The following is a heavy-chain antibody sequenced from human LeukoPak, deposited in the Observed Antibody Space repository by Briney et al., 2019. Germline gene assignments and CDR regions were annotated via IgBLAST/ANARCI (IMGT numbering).Heavy chain of an antibody. CDR2: ISGSGGST. Sequence: PGGSLRLSCAASGFTFSTYAMSWVRQAPGKGLEWVSAISGSGGSTYYPDSVKGRFTISRDNSKNTLYLQMNSLRAEDTAVYYCAKEVDDYVWGSSRLNWFDPWGQGTLVTVSS. J-gene: IGHJ5*02. D-gene: IGHD3-16*02. CDR1: GFTFSTYA. CDR3: AKEVDDYVWGSSRLNWFDP. V-gene: IGHV3-23*01.